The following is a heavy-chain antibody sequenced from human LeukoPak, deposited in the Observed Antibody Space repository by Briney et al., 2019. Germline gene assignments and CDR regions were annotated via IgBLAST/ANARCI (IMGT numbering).Heavy chain of an antibody. CDR3: ASDGGVVIPPPHYYYYYYMDV. V-gene: IGHV1-69-2*01. CDR1: GYTFTDYY. D-gene: IGHD3-3*01. J-gene: IGHJ6*03. Sequence: VASVKVSCKASGYTFTDYYMHWVQQAPGKGLEWMGRVDPEDGETIYAEKFQGRVTITADTSTDTAYMELSSLRSEDTAVYYCASDGGVVIPPPHYYYYYYMDVWGKGTTVTVSS. CDR2: VDPEDGET.